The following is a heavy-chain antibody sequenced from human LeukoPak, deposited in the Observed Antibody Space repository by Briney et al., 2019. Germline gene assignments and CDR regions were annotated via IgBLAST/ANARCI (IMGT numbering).Heavy chain of an antibody. V-gene: IGHV3-74*01. J-gene: IGHJ4*02. Sequence: GGSLRLSCAASGLTFSSHWMHWVRQAPGKGPMWVSRICPDGTVTNYADSVKARFIISRDNARNTVYLQMNSLRVEDTAVYYCVRDFRSADYWGQGTLVTASS. CDR2: ICPDGTVT. CDR3: VRDFRSADY. CDR1: GLTFSSHW.